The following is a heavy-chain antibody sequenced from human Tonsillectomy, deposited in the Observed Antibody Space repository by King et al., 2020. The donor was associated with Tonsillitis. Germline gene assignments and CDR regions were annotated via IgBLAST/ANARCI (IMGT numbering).Heavy chain of an antibody. Sequence: QLVQSGAEVKKPGASVKVSCKASGYTFTGYYMQWVRQAPGQGLEWMGWINPNSGGTNYAQKFQGRVTMTRDTSISTAYMELSRLRSDDTAVYYCARGGDGGYYYYGMDVWGQGTMVTVSS. CDR3: ARGGDGGYYYYGMDV. V-gene: IGHV1-2*02. J-gene: IGHJ6*02. CDR2: INPNSGGT. CDR1: GYTFTGYY.